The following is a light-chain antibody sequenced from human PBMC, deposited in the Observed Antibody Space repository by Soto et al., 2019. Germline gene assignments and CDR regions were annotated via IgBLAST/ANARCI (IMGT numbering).Light chain of an antibody. Sequence: DIQMTQSPSTLSASVGDRVTITCRASQSISSWLAWYQQKPGKAPKLLIYDASSLESGVPSRFSGSGSGTEFTLTISGLQPDDFATYYCQQSNTFWTFGQGTKVDI. J-gene: IGKJ1*01. CDR1: QSISSW. CDR3: QQSNTFWT. CDR2: DAS. V-gene: IGKV1-5*01.